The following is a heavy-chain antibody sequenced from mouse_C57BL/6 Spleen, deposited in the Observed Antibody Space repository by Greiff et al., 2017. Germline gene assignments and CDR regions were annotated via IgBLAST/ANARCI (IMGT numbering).Heavy chain of an antibody. J-gene: IGHJ4*01. CDR2: INPNNGGT. CDR1: GYTFTDYY. Sequence: VQLQQSGPELVKPGASVKISCKASGYTFTDYYMNWVKQSHGKSLEWIGDINPNNGGTSYNQKFKGKATLTVDKSSSTAYMELRSLTSEDSAVYYCARRITTVVATDYAMDYWGQGTSVTVSS. D-gene: IGHD1-1*01. V-gene: IGHV1-26*01. CDR3: ARRITTVVATDYAMDY.